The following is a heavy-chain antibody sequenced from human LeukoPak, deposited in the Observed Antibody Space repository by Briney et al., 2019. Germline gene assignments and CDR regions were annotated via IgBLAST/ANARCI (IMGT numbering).Heavy chain of an antibody. V-gene: IGHV1-69*01. D-gene: IGHD6-13*01. CDR3: ARGYSSSWYVGPAEYFQH. J-gene: IGHJ1*01. CDR2: IIPIFGTA. CDR1: GGTFSSYA. Sequence: SVKVSCKASGGTFSSYAISWVRQAPGQGLEWMGGIIPIFGTANYAQKFQGRVTITADESTSTAYMELSSLRSEDTAVYYCARGYSSSWYVGPAEYFQHWGQGTPVTVSS.